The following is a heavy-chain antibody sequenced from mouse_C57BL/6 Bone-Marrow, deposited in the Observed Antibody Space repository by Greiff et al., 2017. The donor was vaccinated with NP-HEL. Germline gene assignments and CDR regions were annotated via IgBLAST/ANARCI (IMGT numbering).Heavy chain of an antibody. CDR3: VRELTNPGDYAMDY. CDR1: GFTFTTYA. D-gene: IGHD1-3*01. CDR2: ISSKSSNYAT. Sequence: EVQLVESGGGLVQPKGSLKLSCAASGFTFTTYAMPWVRQAPGKGLEWVARISSKSSNYATSYADSVKDRFTISRDDSQSMLYLQMNNLKTEDTAMYYCVRELTNPGDYAMDYWGQGTSVTVSS. J-gene: IGHJ4*01. V-gene: IGHV10-3*01.